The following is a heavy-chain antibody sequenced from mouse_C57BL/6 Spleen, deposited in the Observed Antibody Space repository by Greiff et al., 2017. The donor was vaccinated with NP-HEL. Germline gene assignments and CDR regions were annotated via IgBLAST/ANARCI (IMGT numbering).Heavy chain of an antibody. CDR3: TRDNYYGSRDYAMDY. J-gene: IGHJ4*01. V-gene: IGHV5-9-1*02. D-gene: IGHD1-1*01. CDR1: GFTFSSYA. CDR2: ISSGGDYI. Sequence: EVQGVESGEGLVKPGGSLKLSCAASGFTFSSYAMSWVRQTPEKRLEWVAYISSGGDYIYYADTVKGRFTISRDNARNTLYLQMSSLKSEDTAMYYCTRDNYYGSRDYAMDYWGQGTSVTVSS.